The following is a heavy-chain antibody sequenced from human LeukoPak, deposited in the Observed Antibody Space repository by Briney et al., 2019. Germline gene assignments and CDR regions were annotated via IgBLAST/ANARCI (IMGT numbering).Heavy chain of an antibody. Sequence: WGSLRLSCAASGFTFSSYAMSWVRQAPGKGLEWVSAISGSGGSTYYADSVKGRFTISRDNSKNTLYLQMNSLRAEDTAVYYCAAPRVVVITSDYYFDYWGQGTLVTVSS. D-gene: IGHD3-22*01. J-gene: IGHJ4*02. CDR1: GFTFSSYA. CDR3: AAPRVVVITSDYYFDY. V-gene: IGHV3-23*01. CDR2: ISGSGGST.